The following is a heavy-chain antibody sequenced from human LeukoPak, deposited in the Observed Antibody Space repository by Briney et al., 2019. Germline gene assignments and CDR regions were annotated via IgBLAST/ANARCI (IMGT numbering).Heavy chain of an antibody. CDR2: ISNYNGHT. V-gene: IGHV1-18*01. J-gene: IGHJ4*02. D-gene: IGHD6-19*01. CDR3: ARDKDLGAVAGTFDY. CDR1: GYAFSTSG. Sequence: ASVKVSCKASGYAFSTSGISWVRQAPGQGLEWMGWISNYNGHTKYAQKLQGRVTMTTDTSTSTAYMELTSLTSDDTAVYYCARDKDLGAVAGTFDYWGQGTLLTVSS.